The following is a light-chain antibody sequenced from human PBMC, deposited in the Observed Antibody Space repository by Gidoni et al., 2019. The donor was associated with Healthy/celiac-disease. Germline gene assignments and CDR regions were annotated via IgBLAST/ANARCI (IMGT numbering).Light chain of an antibody. Sequence: DIVLTRSQDPLAVSLGERATINCKSSQSVLYSSNNKNYLAWYQQKPGQPPKLLIYWASTRESGVPDRFSGSGSGTDFTLTISSLQAEDVAVYYCQQYYSTPITFGQGTRLEIK. CDR3: QQYYSTPIT. CDR2: WAS. J-gene: IGKJ5*01. CDR1: QSVLYSSNNKNY. V-gene: IGKV4-1*01.